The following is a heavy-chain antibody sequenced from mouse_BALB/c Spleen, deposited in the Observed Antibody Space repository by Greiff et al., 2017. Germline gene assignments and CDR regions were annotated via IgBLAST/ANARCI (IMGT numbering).Heavy chain of an antibody. CDR2: IWAGGST. CDR1: GFSLTSYG. J-gene: IGHJ2*01. D-gene: IGHD2-4*01. V-gene: IGHV2-9*02. CDR3: ARDRGHYDLYYFDY. Sequence: VKLMESGPGLVAPSQSLSITCTVSGFSLTSYGVHWVRQPPGKGLEWLGVIWAGGSTNYNSALMSRLSISKDNSKSQVFLKMNSLQTDDTAMYYCARDRGHYDLYYFDYWGQGTTLTVSS.